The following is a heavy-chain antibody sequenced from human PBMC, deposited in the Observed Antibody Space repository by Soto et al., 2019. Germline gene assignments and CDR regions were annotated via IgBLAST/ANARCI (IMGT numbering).Heavy chain of an antibody. CDR1: GGAISSYY. V-gene: IGHV4-4*07. CDR3: ARGAAVAGRDPWGYYYYGMDV. Sequence: QVQLQESGPGLVKPSETLSLTCTVSGGAISSYYWSWIRQTAGKGLEWIGRIYTSGSTNSNPSLKSRVTMSVDTSKNQCSLQLSSVTAAYTAVYYCARGAAVAGRDPWGYYYYGMDVWGQGTTFTVSS. J-gene: IGHJ6*02. CDR2: IYTSGST. D-gene: IGHD6-19*01.